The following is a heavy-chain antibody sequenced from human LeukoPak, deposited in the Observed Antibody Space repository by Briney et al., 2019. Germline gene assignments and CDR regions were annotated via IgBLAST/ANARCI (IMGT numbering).Heavy chain of an antibody. J-gene: IGHJ4*02. V-gene: IGHV3-21*01. CDR3: ARTYYYDSSGYSDDFDY. CDR1: GFTFSSYS. CDR2: IGSSSSYI. Sequence: GGSLRLSCAASGFTFSSYSMNWVRQAPGKGLEWVSSIGSSSSYIYYADSVKGRFTISRDNAKNSLYLQMNSLRAEDTAVYYCARTYYYDSSGYSDDFDYWGQGTLVTVSS. D-gene: IGHD3-22*01.